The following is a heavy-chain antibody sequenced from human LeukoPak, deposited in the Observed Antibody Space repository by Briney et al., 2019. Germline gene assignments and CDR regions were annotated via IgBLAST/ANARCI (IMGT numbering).Heavy chain of an antibody. CDR3: ATGLLLGY. CDR1: GFTFSSYA. CDR2: ISYDGSNK. D-gene: IGHD3-10*01. J-gene: IGHJ4*02. Sequence: GGSLRLSCAASGFTFSSYAMHWVRQAPGKGLEWVAVISYDGSNKYYADSVKGRFTISRDNAKNSLYLQMNSLRDEDTAVYYCATGLLLGYWGQGTLVTVSS. V-gene: IGHV3-30-3*01.